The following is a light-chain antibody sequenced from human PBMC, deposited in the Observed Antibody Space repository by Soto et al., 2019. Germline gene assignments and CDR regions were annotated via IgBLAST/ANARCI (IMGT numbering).Light chain of an antibody. J-gene: IGLJ2*01. CDR1: SSDVGGYNY. CDR2: EVS. CDR3: SSYTSSNTFVL. V-gene: IGLV2-14*01. Sequence: QSVLTQPASVSGSPGQSITISCTGTSSDVGGYNYVSWYQQHPGKAPKLMIYEVSNRPSGVSYRFSGSKSGNTASLTISGLQAEDEADYYCSSYTSSNTFVLFGGGTKLTVL.